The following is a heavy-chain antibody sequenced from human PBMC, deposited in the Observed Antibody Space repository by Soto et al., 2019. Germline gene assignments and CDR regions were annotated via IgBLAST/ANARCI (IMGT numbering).Heavy chain of an antibody. CDR1: GFTFSSYW. CDR3: ARDRVYGSGWYSY. V-gene: IGHV3-74*01. J-gene: IGHJ4*02. D-gene: IGHD6-19*01. CDR2: INSDGSST. Sequence: PGGSLRLSCAASGFTFSSYWIHWVRQAPGKGLVWVSRINSDGSSTSYADSVKGRFTISRDNAKNTLYLQMNSLRAEDTAVYYCARDRVYGSGWYSYWGQGTLVTVSS.